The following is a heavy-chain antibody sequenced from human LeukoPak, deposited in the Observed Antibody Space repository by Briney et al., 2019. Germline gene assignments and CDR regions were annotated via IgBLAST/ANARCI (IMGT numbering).Heavy chain of an antibody. CDR1: GASISDYY. V-gene: IGHV4-59*01. CDR3: ARSYADYYYGMDV. D-gene: IGHD4-17*01. CDR2: VFYSGRT. Sequence: PSETLSLTCTVSGASISDYYWSWIRQSPGKGLEWIGYVFYSGRTSYNPSLKSRATISGDTSKNQFSLKLTSVTAADTAVYYCARSYADYYYGMDVWGQGTTVTVSS. J-gene: IGHJ6*02.